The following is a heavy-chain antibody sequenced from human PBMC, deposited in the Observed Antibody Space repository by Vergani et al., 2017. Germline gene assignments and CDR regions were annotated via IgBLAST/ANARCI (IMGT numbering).Heavy chain of an antibody. CDR3: TRGRITMIVVVKDFDY. V-gene: IGHV3-11*06. CDR1: GFTFSDYY. Sequence: QVQLVESGGGLVKPGGSLRLSCAASGFTFSDYYMSWIRQAPGKGLEWVSYISSSSSYTNYADSVKGRFTISRDNAKNSLYLQMNSLRAEDTAVYYCTRGRITMIVVVKDFDYWGQGTLVTVSS. CDR2: ISSSSSYT. D-gene: IGHD3-22*01. J-gene: IGHJ4*02.